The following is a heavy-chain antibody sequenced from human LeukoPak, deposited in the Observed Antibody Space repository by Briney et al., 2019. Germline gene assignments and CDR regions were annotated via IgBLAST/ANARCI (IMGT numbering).Heavy chain of an antibody. CDR2: IIPIFGTA. V-gene: IGHV1-69*01. CDR1: GGTFSSYA. CDR3: ARNEGSGSSKGWFDP. J-gene: IGHJ5*02. Sequence: GASVKVSCKASGGTFSSYAISWVRQAPGQGLEWMGGIIPIFGTANYAQKFQGRVTITADESTGTAYMELSSLRSEDTAVYYCARNEGSGSSKGWFDPWGQGTLVTVSS. D-gene: IGHD3-10*01.